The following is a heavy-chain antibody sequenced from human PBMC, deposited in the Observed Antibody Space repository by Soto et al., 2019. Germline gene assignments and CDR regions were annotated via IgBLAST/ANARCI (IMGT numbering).Heavy chain of an antibody. CDR1: GFTFSNYW. CDR3: GRDGYRRTSGF. J-gene: IGHJ4*02. CDR2: ISPDGSST. D-gene: IGHD5-12*01. V-gene: IGHV3-7*01. Sequence: EVQLVESGGGLVQPGGSLRLSCAVSGFTFSNYWMSWVRQVPGKGLEWVANISPDGSSTSHVDSVKGRFTISRDNAKNSVHLQMNSLRGEDTAVYFCGRDGYRRTSGFWGEGTLVTVSS.